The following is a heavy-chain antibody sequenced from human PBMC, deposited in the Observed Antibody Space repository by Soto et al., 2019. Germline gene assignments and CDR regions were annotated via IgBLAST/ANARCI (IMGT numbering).Heavy chain of an antibody. CDR3: ARGAVAGTLDY. Sequence: QVQLQQWGAGLLKPSETLSLTCAVYGGSFSGYYWSWIRQPPGKGLEWIGEINHSGSTNYNPSLKSRVTISVDTPKNQFTLKLSSVTAADTAVYYCARGAVAGTLDYWGQGTLVTVSS. CDR1: GGSFSGYY. D-gene: IGHD6-19*01. V-gene: IGHV4-34*01. CDR2: INHSGST. J-gene: IGHJ4*02.